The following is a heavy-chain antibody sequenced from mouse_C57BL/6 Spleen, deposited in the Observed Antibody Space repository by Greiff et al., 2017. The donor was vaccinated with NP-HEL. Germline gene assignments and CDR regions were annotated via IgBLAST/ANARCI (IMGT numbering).Heavy chain of an antibody. D-gene: IGHD1-1*01. CDR1: GYTFTSYD. CDR3: ARSASYYYGSYYFDY. CDR2: IYPRDGSP. Sequence: QVQLQQSGPELVKPGASVKLSCKASGYTFTSYDINWVKQRPGQGLEWIGWIYPRDGSPKYNEKFKGKATLTVDTSSSTAYMELHSLTSEDSAVYFCARSASYYYGSYYFDYWGQGTTLTVSS. J-gene: IGHJ2*01. V-gene: IGHV1-85*01.